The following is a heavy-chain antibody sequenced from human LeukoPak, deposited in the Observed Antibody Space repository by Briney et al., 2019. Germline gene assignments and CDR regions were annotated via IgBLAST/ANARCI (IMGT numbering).Heavy chain of an antibody. Sequence: SETLSLTCTVSGGSISSYYWSWIRQPPGKGLEWIGYIYYSGSTNYNPSLKSRVTISVDTSKNQFSLTLSSVTAADTAVYYCARVRRLSAVAVAGPLDYWGQGTLVTVSS. J-gene: IGHJ4*02. D-gene: IGHD6-19*01. CDR2: IYYSGST. CDR3: ARVRRLSAVAVAGPLDY. CDR1: GGSISSYY. V-gene: IGHV4-59*01.